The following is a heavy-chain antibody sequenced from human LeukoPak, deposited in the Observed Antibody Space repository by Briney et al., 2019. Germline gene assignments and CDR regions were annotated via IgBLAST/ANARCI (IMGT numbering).Heavy chain of an antibody. CDR1: GYTFTSYY. J-gene: IGHJ3*02. D-gene: IGHD2-2*01. V-gene: IGHV1-46*03. Sequence: ASVKVSCKASGYTFTSYYMHWVRQAPGQGLEWMGIINPSGGSTSYARKFQGRVTMTRDTSTSTVYMELSSLRSEDTAVYYCARRPRVGGGSTSGAGAFDIWGQGTMVTVSS. CDR3: ARRPRVGGGSTSGAGAFDI. CDR2: INPSGGST.